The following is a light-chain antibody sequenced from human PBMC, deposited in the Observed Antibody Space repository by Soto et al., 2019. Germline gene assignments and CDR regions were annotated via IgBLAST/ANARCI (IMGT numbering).Light chain of an antibody. J-gene: IGKJ3*01. CDR1: QSVSSSY. CDR2: GAS. V-gene: IGKV3-20*01. CDR3: QQYGSSSFT. Sequence: EIVLTQSPGTLSLSPGERATLSCRASQSVSSSYLAWYQQKPGQAPRLLIYGASSRATGIPDRFSGSGSGKYLPLNISRLEPEDFAVYYCQQYGSSSFTFGPGTKVDIK.